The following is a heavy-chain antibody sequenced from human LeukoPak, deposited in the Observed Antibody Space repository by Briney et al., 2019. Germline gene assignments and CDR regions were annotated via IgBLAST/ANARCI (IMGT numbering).Heavy chain of an antibody. CDR2: INHSGST. Sequence: SETLSLTCAVSGGSFSGYYWSWIRQPPGKGLEWIGEINHSGSTNYNPSLKSRVTISVDTSKNQFSLKLSSVTAADTAVYYCARCQLTGDLPYYFDYWGQGTLVTVSS. D-gene: IGHD7-27*01. CDR3: ARCQLTGDLPYYFDY. CDR1: GGSFSGYY. V-gene: IGHV4-34*01. J-gene: IGHJ4*02.